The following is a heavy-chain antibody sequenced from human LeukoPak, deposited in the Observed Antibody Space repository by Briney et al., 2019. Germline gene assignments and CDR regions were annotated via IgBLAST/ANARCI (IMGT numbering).Heavy chain of an antibody. CDR1: GFTFSDYY. CDR3: ARGQHGSGSYFVVNWFDP. CDR2: ISSSGSTI. J-gene: IGHJ5*02. Sequence: GGSLRLSCAASGFTFSDYYMSWIRQAPGKGLEWVSYISSSGSTIYYADSVKGRFTISRDNAKNSLYLQMNSLRPDDTAVYYCARGQHGSGSYFVVNWFDPWGQGTLVTVSS. V-gene: IGHV3-11*01. D-gene: IGHD3-10*01.